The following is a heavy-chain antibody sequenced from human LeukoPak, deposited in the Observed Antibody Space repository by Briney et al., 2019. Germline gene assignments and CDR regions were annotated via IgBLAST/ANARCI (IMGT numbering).Heavy chain of an antibody. J-gene: IGHJ4*02. V-gene: IGHV1-18*01. Sequence: SVTVSCKASGYTFTNYGIIWVRQAPGQGLEWMGWISAYTGNTNYAQKLQGRVTMTTDTSTSTAYMELRSLRSDDTAVYYCTRDRKGPGYCTSSSCQQIDYWGQGTLVTVSS. CDR2: ISAYTGNT. CDR3: TRDRKGPGYCTSSSCQQIDY. CDR1: GYTFTNYG. D-gene: IGHD2-2*03.